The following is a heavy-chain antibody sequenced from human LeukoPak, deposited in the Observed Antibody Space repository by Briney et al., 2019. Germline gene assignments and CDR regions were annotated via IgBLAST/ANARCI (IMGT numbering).Heavy chain of an antibody. V-gene: IGHV3-7*01. CDR1: GFTLSSDW. CDR2: IKQDGSEK. Sequence: GSLRLSCVVSGFTLSSDWMSWVRQAPGKGLEWVANIKQDGSEKYYMGSVKGRFTISRDNAKTSLYLQMNSLRAEDTAVYYCARRYDSSAYYYGHLGYWGQGTLVTVSS. D-gene: IGHD3-22*01. J-gene: IGHJ4*02. CDR3: ARRYDSSAYYYGHLGY.